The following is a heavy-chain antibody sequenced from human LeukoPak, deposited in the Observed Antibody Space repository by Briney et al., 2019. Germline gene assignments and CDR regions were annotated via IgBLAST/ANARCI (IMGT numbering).Heavy chain of an antibody. CDR1: GFTFSNYA. V-gene: IGHV3-48*01. CDR3: ARVLQTLGGVSFDY. J-gene: IGHJ4*02. CDR2: ISGSSSTI. D-gene: IGHD5/OR15-5a*01. Sequence: SGGSLRLSCAASGFTFSNYAMNWVRQGPGTGLEWVSYISGSSSTIYYADSVEGRFTISRDNAKNSLYLQMNSLRAEDTAVYYCARVLQTLGGVSFDYWGQGTLVTVSS.